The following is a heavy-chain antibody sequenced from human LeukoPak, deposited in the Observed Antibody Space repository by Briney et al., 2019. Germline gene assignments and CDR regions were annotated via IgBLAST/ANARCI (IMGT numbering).Heavy chain of an antibody. Sequence: GGSLRLSCAASGFTFSTYGVHWVRQAPGKGPEWVAVISNDGSNRYYADSVKGRFTISRDNSKNTLYLQMNSLRAEDTAVYYCARDRSSYEYYFDYWGQGTLVTVSS. CDR1: GFTFSTYG. D-gene: IGHD5-12*01. V-gene: IGHV3-30-3*01. J-gene: IGHJ4*02. CDR3: ARDRSSYEYYFDY. CDR2: ISNDGSNR.